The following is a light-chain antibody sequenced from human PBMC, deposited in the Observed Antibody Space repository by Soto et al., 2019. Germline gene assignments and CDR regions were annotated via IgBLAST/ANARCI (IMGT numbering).Light chain of an antibody. V-gene: IGKV3-15*01. CDR3: QQYDDWPPLT. Sequence: EIVMTQSPVTLSVSPGERATLSCRASQSVGSNLAWYQQKPGQAPRLLIYGASTGATGIPARFSGSGSGTEFTLTISSLQSEDLAVYYCQQYDDWPPLTFGQGTKREMK. CDR2: GAS. J-gene: IGKJ2*01. CDR1: QSVGSN.